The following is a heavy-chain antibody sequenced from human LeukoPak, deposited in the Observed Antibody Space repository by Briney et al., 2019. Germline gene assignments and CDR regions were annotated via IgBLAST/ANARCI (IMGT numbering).Heavy chain of an antibody. CDR3: TTDFGQFSSVWYSVGFDS. D-gene: IGHD6-19*01. CDR2: ISGSGSNT. V-gene: IGHV3-23*01. J-gene: IGHJ4*02. CDR1: GFTFSSYA. Sequence: PGGSLRLSCAASGFTFSSYAMTWVRQAPGKGLEWVSGISGSGSNTYYADSVKGRFTISRDNSKNTLYLQMNSLQTEDTAVYYCTTDFGQFSSVWYSVGFDSWGQGTLVTVSS.